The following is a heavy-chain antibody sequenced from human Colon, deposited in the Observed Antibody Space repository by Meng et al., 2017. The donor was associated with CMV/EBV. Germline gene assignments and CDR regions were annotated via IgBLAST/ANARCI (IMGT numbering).Heavy chain of an antibody. V-gene: IGHV3-21*01. CDR1: GFSFSSWS. CDR2: ISSAGIYT. D-gene: IGHD2-2*01. J-gene: IGHJ5*02. CDR3: SRGQDFVVVPTPKNFFDP. Sequence: GGSLRLSCEASGFSFSSWSMNWVRQAPGKGLEWISTISSAGIYTYYAASVKGRFTISRDNANSTLYLQMNSLRAEDTAVYYCSRGQDFVVVPTPKNFFDPWGQGTQVTVSS.